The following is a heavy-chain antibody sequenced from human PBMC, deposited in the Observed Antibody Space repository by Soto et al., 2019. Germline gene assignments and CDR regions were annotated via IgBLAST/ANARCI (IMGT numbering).Heavy chain of an antibody. CDR3: ARYEGAVALAPDY. CDR2: IDPSDSYT. V-gene: IGHV5-10-1*01. J-gene: IGHJ4*02. Sequence: PVESLKISCKCSGYSFTSYWISLVRQMPGKGLEWMGRIDPSDSYTNYSPSFQGHVTISADKSISTAYLQWSSLKASDTAMYYCARYEGAVALAPDYWGQGTLVTVSS. CDR1: GYSFTSYW. D-gene: IGHD6-19*01.